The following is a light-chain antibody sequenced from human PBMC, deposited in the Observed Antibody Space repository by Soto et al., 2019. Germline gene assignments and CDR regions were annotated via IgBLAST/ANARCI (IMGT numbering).Light chain of an antibody. CDR1: SSNIGAGYD. CDR3: QSYDSSLSGAV. V-gene: IGLV1-40*01. CDR2: GNS. Sequence: QSVLTPPPSVSGAPGQRVNISCTGSSSNIGAGYDVHWYQQLPGTAPKLLIYGNSNRPSGVPDRFSGSKSGTSASLAITGLQAEDESDYYCQSYDSSLSGAVFGGGTKLTVL. J-gene: IGLJ2*01.